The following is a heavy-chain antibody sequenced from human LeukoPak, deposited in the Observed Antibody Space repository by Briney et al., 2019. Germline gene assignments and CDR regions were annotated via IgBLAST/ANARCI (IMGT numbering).Heavy chain of an antibody. CDR3: ARGGGQRWLQSNWFDP. CDR2: IYTSGST. D-gene: IGHD5-24*01. J-gene: IGHJ5*02. V-gene: IGHV4-4*07. CDR1: GGSISSYY. Sequence: SETLSLTCTVSGGSISSYYWSWIRQPAGKGLEWIGRIYTSGSTNYNPSLKSRVTMSVDTSKNQFSLKLSSVTAADTAVYYCARGGGQRWLQSNWFDPWGQGTLVTVSS.